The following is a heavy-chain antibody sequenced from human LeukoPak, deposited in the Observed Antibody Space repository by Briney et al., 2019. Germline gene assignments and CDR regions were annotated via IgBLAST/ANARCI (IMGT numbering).Heavy chain of an antibody. CDR1: GFTFSSYS. J-gene: IGHJ4*02. CDR2: ISSSSSYI. Sequence: PGGSLRLSCAASGFTFSSYSMNWVRQAPGKGLEWVSSISSSSSYIYYADSVKGRFTISRDNAKNSLYLQMNSLRAEDTAVYYCARGHCSRTSCYGFDYWGQGTLVTVSS. V-gene: IGHV3-21*01. D-gene: IGHD2-2*01. CDR3: ARGHCSRTSCYGFDY.